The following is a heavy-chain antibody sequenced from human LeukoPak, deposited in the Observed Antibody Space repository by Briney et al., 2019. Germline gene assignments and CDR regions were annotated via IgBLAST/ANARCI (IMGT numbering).Heavy chain of an antibody. CDR3: ARDSKQWLVDY. J-gene: IGHJ4*02. Sequence: GGSLRLSCAASGFTFSSYWMNWVRQAPGKGLEWVSYISSSSSTIYYADSVKGRFTISRDNAKNSLYLQMNSLRAEDTAVYYCARDSKQWLVDYWGQGTLVTVSS. D-gene: IGHD6-19*01. CDR2: ISSSSSTI. V-gene: IGHV3-48*01. CDR1: GFTFSSYW.